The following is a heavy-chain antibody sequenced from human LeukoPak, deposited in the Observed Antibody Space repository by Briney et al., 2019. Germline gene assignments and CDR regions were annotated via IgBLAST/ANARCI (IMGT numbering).Heavy chain of an antibody. CDR2: IRQDANVK. CDR3: ARWAADSGIYYIAS. J-gene: IGHJ4*02. V-gene: IGHV3-7*01. Sequence: PGGSLRLSCAASGFTFSNYWMTWVRQAPGKGLQWVASIRQDANVKYYVDSVRGRVTISRDNAENSLHLQMNGLRAEDTAMYYCARWAADSGIYYIASWGQGSLVTVSS. CDR1: GFTFSNYW. D-gene: IGHD3-10*01.